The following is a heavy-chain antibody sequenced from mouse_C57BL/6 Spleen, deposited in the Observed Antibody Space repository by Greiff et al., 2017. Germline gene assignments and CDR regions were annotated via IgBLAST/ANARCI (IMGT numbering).Heavy chain of an antibody. CDR3: ARSRTGNWFAY. J-gene: IGHJ3*01. V-gene: IGHV1-72*01. CDR2: IDPHSGGT. D-gene: IGHD4-1*01. Sequence: VQLQQPGAELVKPGASVKLSCKASGYTFSSSWMHWVKQRPGRGLAWIGRIDPHSGGTTYNEKFKSKATLTVDKPSSTAYMQLSSLTSEDSAVYYCARSRTGNWFAYWGQGTLVTVSA. CDR1: GYTFSSSW.